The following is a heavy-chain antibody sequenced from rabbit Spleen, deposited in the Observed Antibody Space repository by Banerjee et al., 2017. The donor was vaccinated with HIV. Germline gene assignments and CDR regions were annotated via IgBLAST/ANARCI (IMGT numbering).Heavy chain of an antibody. Sequence: QEQLVESGGGLVQPEGSLTLTCKASGFTLSSYWICWVRQAPGKGLEWIGCINTGSGSTYYASWAKGRFTITKTSSTMVTLQMTSLTAADTATYFCARDVYDKDGYALWGPGTLVTVS. D-gene: IGHD6-1*01. CDR1: GFTLSSYW. J-gene: IGHJ4*01. CDR3: ARDVYDKDGYAL. CDR2: INTGSGST. V-gene: IGHV1S45*01.